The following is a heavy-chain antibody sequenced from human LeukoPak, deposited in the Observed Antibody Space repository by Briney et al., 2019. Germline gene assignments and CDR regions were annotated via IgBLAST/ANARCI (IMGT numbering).Heavy chain of an antibody. J-gene: IGHJ4*02. CDR3: AKDGSSSWFEVFPDY. CDR2: ISWNSGSI. V-gene: IGHV3-9*01. CDR1: GFTFDDYA. D-gene: IGHD6-13*01. Sequence: GGSLRLSCAASGFTFDDYAMHWVRQAPGKGLEWVSGISWNSGSIGYADSVKGRFTISRDNAKNSLYLQMNSLRAEDTALYYCAKDGSSSWFEVFPDYWGQGTLVIVSS.